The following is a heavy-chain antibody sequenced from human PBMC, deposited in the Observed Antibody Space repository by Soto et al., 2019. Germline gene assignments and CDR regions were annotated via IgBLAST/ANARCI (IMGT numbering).Heavy chain of an antibody. V-gene: IGHV4-30-4*01. Sequence: LXLPYPVSEGSPSSDNYWSWIRQPAGKGLEWIGHIYYSGNTDYNPSLKSRLAISIDTSKNQFSLKLSSVTAADTAVYFCAREGGESSDGLYYFDSWGQGSLVTVSS. CDR1: EGSPSSDNY. CDR2: IYYSGNT. CDR3: AREGGESSDGLYYFDS. J-gene: IGHJ4*02. D-gene: IGHD3-16*01.